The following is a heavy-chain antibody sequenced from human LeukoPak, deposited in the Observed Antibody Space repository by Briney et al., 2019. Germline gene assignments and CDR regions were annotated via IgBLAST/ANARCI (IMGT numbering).Heavy chain of an antibody. Sequence: GGSLRLSCAASGVTFSGSAMHWVRQAPGKGLEWVGRIRIKANSYATTYGASVKGRFTISRDDSKNTVYLQMNSLKTEDTAVYYCTRPGYSSGWTDNWGQGTLVTVSS. CDR1: GVTFSGSA. D-gene: IGHD6-19*01. CDR2: IRIKANSYAT. CDR3: TRPGYSSGWTDN. V-gene: IGHV3-73*01. J-gene: IGHJ4*02.